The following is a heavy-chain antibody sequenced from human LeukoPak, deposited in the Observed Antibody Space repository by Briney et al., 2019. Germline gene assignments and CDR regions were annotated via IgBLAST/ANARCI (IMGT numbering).Heavy chain of an antibody. CDR2: IGGRDGST. CDR3: AKGHYYGSGSLDY. Sequence: GGSLRLSCAAYGFTFSNFWMHWVRQAPGKGLEWVSAIGGRDGSTYYADSVKGRFTISRDNSKNTLYVQMNSLRAEDTAVYYCAKGHYYGSGSLDYWGQGTLVTVSS. CDR1: GFTFSNFW. V-gene: IGHV3-23*01. J-gene: IGHJ4*02. D-gene: IGHD3-10*01.